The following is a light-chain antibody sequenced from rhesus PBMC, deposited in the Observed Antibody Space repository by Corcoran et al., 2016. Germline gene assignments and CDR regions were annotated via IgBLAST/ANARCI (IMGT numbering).Light chain of an antibody. CDR2: DAS. Sequence: DIQMTQSPSSLSASVGDRVTITCRARQVISSYLSWYRQKPGKDPKLLIYDASTLQNGIPSRFSDGESGTDFTLSISSLQPEDCATYYWLQYNSDPYSFGQGTKGEIK. CDR1: QVISSY. J-gene: IGKJ2*01. V-gene: IGKV1-43*02. CDR3: LQYNSDPYS.